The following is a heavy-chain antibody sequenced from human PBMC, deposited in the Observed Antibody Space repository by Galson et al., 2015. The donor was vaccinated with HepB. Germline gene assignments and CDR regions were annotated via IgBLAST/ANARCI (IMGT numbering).Heavy chain of an antibody. J-gene: IGHJ5*02. Sequence: TLSLTCTVSGGSISSGSYYWSWIRQPAGKGLEWIGRIYTSGSTNYNPSLKSRVTMSVDTSKNQFSLKLSSVTAADTAVYYCARGMYDFWSGYQYNWFDPWGQGTLVTVSS. CDR1: GGSISSGSYY. CDR3: ARGMYDFWSGYQYNWFDP. D-gene: IGHD3-3*01. V-gene: IGHV4-61*02. CDR2: IYTSGST.